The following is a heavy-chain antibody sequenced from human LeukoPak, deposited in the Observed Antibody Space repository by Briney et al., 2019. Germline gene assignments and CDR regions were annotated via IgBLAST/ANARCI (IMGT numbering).Heavy chain of an antibody. J-gene: IGHJ3*02. CDR1: GFTFSSYA. D-gene: IGHD1-1*01. CDR3: ARATTSNDAFDI. CDR2: ISYDGSNK. Sequence: PGGSLRLSCAASGFTFSSYAMHWVRQAPGKGLEWVAVISYDGSNKYYADSVKGRFIISRDNSKNTLYLQMNSLRAEDTAVYYCARATTSNDAFDIWGQGTMVTVSS. V-gene: IGHV3-30*14.